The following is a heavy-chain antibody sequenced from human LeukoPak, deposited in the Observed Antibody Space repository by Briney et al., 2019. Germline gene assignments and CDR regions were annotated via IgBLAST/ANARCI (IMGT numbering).Heavy chain of an antibody. Sequence: GRSLRLSCAASGFTFSSYAMHWVRQAPGKGLEWVANIKQDGSEKYYVDSVKGRFTISRDNAKNSLYLQMNSLRAEDTAVYYCARASGWYGGPIDYWGQGTLVTVSS. J-gene: IGHJ4*02. D-gene: IGHD6-19*01. CDR2: IKQDGSEK. CDR3: ARASGWYGGPIDY. CDR1: GFTFSSYA. V-gene: IGHV3-7*01.